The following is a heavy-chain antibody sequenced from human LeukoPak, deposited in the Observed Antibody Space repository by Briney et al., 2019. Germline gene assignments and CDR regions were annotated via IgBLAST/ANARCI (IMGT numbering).Heavy chain of an antibody. V-gene: IGHV3-23*01. CDR3: AVCHWHSSGCRNDY. Sequence: GGSLRLSCAASGFTFISYAMSWVRQAPVKGLEWVSIISCSGGSTYYADAVKGRFTISRDNSKNTLYLQMNSLRAEDTAVYYCAVCHWHSSGCRNDYWGQGTLVTVSS. CDR1: GFTFISYA. CDR2: ISCSGGST. J-gene: IGHJ4*02. D-gene: IGHD6-19*01.